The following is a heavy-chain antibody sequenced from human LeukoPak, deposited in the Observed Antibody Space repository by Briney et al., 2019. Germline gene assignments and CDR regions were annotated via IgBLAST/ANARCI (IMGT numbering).Heavy chain of an antibody. CDR1: GFTFSTYS. Sequence: GGSLRLSCAASGFTFSTYSMNWVRQAPGKGLDWILYINPRSTTTYYADSVEGRFTISRDNAKNSLYLQMNSLRAEDTAVYYCARKVGANTPMYYYYYMDVWGKGTTVNVPS. D-gene: IGHD1-26*01. V-gene: IGHV3-48*04. CDR3: ARKVGANTPMYYYYYMDV. CDR2: INPRSTTT. J-gene: IGHJ6*03.